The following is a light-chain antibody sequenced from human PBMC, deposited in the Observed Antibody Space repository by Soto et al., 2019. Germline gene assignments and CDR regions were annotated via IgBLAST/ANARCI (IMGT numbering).Light chain of an antibody. CDR3: QQYFKSPWT. CDR1: QTVSSNY. J-gene: IGKJ1*01. Sequence: EIVLTQSPGTLSLSPGERATLSCGASQTVSSNYLAWYQQKPGQAPRLLIYGASSRATGIPDRFRGSGSGTDFVLTISRLEPEDFAVYYCQQYFKSPWTFGQGTKVDIK. CDR2: GAS. V-gene: IGKV3-20*01.